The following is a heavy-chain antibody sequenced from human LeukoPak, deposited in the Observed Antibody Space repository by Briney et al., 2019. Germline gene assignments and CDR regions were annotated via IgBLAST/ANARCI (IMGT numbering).Heavy chain of an antibody. J-gene: IGHJ4*02. Sequence: ASAKVSCKASGYTFTGYYMHWVRQAPGQGLEWMGWINPNSGGTNYAQKFQGRVTMTRDTSISTAYMELSRLRSDDTAVYYCARYCSGGSCYIPYFDYWGQGTLVTVSS. CDR3: ARYCSGGSCYIPYFDY. CDR1: GYTFTGYY. V-gene: IGHV1-2*02. D-gene: IGHD2-15*01. CDR2: INPNSGGT.